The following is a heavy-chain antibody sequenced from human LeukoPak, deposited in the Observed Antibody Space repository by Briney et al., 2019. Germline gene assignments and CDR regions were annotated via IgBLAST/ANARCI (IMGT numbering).Heavy chain of an antibody. CDR2: ISAYNGDT. Sequence: GASVKVSCKASGYTFTNYGISRVRQAPGQGLEWMGWISAYNGDTNYAQKVQGRATMTTDTSTSTAFMELRSLRSDDTAVYYCARKPTGIAFDIWGQGTMVTVSS. CDR3: ARKPTGIAFDI. V-gene: IGHV1-18*01. J-gene: IGHJ3*02. D-gene: IGHD3-10*01. CDR1: GYTFTNYG.